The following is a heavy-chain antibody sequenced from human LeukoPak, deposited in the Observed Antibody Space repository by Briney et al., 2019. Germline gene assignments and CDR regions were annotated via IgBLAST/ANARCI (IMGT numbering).Heavy chain of an antibody. CDR3: ARDPALGQQLAYYYYYMDV. Sequence: GGSLRLSCAASGFTFSSYSMNWVRQAPGKGLEWVSSISSSSSYIYYADSVKGRFTISRDNAKNSLYLQMNSLRAEDTAVYYCARDPALGQQLAYYYYYMDVWGKGTTVTVSS. D-gene: IGHD6-13*01. CDR1: GFTFSSYS. CDR2: ISSSSSYI. V-gene: IGHV3-21*01. J-gene: IGHJ6*03.